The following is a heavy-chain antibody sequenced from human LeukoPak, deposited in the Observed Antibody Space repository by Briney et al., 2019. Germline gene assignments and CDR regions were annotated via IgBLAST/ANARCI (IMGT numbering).Heavy chain of an antibody. CDR2: IYTSGST. V-gene: IGHV4-61*02. Sequence: SETLPLTCTVSGGSISSGSYYWSWIRQPAGKGLEWIGRIYTSGSTNYDPSLRSRVTISVDTSKNQFSLKLSSVTAADTAVYYCAREGLGGYFDYWGQGTLVTVSS. CDR3: AREGLGGYFDY. CDR1: GGSISSGSYY. D-gene: IGHD3-16*01. J-gene: IGHJ4*02.